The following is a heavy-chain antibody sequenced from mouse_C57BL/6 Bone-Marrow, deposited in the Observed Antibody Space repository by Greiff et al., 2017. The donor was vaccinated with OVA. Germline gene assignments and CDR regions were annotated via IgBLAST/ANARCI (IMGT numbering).Heavy chain of an antibody. CDR3: ARFYSNYGYYAMDY. Sequence: EVMLVESGGGLVQPGGSLKLSCAASGFTFSDYYMYWVRQTPEKRLEWVAYISNGGGSTYYPDTVKGRFTISRDNAKNTLYLQMSRLKSEDTAMYYCARFYSNYGYYAMDYWGQGTSVTVSS. D-gene: IGHD2-5*01. V-gene: IGHV5-12*01. CDR2: ISNGGGST. J-gene: IGHJ4*01. CDR1: GFTFSDYY.